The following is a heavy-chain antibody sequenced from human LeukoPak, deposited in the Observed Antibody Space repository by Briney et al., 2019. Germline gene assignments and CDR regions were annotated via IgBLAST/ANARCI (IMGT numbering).Heavy chain of an antibody. V-gene: IGHV4-59*01. Sequence: SETLSLTCTVSGGSIRSYYWSWIRQPPGKRLEWIGYISDSGSTNYNPSLKSRVTISVDTPKSQFSLKLSSVTAADTAVYYCARIGHEDYYFDYWGQGTLVTVSS. J-gene: IGHJ4*02. CDR1: GGSIRSYY. CDR3: ARIGHEDYYFDY. CDR2: ISDSGST.